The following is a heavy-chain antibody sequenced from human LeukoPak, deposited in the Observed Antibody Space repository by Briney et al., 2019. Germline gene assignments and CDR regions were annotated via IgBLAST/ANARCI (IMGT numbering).Heavy chain of an antibody. CDR1: GGSISSGDYY. J-gene: IGHJ4*02. CDR3: ARERTYYFDY. Sequence: SQTLSLTCTVSGGSISSGDYYWSWIRQPPGQGLEWIGYIYYRGSTYYNPSLKSRVIISVDTSKNQFSLKLSSMTAADTAVYYCARERTYYFDYWGQGTQVTISS. CDR2: IYYRGST. V-gene: IGHV4-30-4*01.